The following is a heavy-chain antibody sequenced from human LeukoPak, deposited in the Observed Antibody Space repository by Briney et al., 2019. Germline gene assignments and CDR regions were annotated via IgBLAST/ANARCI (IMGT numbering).Heavy chain of an antibody. V-gene: IGHV3-30*18. CDR1: GFTFSGYG. D-gene: IGHD6-19*01. J-gene: IGHJ4*02. CDR3: AKSSSGSYYFDY. Sequence: GGSLRLSCAASGFTFSGYGMHWVRQTPGKGLEWVAVISYDGSNKYYADSVKGRFTISRDNSKNTLYLQMNSLRAEDTAVYYCAKSSSGSYYFDYWGQGTLVTVSS. CDR2: ISYDGSNK.